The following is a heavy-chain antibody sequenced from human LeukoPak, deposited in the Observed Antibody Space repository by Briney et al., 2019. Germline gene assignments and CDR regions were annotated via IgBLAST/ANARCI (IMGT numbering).Heavy chain of an antibody. V-gene: IGHV4-4*07. CDR1: GGSMSSYY. J-gene: IGHJ6*02. D-gene: IGHD4-17*01. CDR2: VYTSGST. CDR3: ARALSVTTLGYYYGMDV. Sequence: PSETLSLTCTVSGGSMSSYYWSWIRQTAGKGLEWIGRVYTSGSTNYNPSLKSRVTMSVDTSKNQFSLNLSSVTAADTAVYYCARALSVTTLGYYYGMDVWGQGTTVTVSS.